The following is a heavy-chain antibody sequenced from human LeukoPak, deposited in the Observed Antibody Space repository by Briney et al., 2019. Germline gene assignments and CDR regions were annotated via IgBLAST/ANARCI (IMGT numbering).Heavy chain of an antibody. V-gene: IGHV3-74*01. CDR2: INEDGSTT. Sequence: GGSLRLSCAASGFTFSSNWMHWVRQAPGKGLVWVSRINEDGSTTNYADSVKGRFTISRDNSKNTLYLQMNSLRAEDTAVYYCARVRRTVAGTLDDAFDIWGQGTMVTVSS. D-gene: IGHD6-19*01. CDR3: ARVRRTVAGTLDDAFDI. J-gene: IGHJ3*02. CDR1: GFTFSSNW.